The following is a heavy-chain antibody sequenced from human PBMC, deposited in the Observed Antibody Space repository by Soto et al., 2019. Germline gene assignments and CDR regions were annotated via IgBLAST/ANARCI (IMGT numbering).Heavy chain of an antibody. D-gene: IGHD7-27*01. CDR3: AGQPWGNWGLQPSLDY. CDR1: GGSISSGGYY. Sequence: QVQLQESGPGLVKPSQTLSLTCTVSGGSISSGGYYWSWIRQHTGKGLEWIGYIYYSGSTYYNPSLKSRVTKSVDTFKNHFSLTLSSVTAADTAVYYCAGQPWGNWGLQPSLDYWGQGTLVTVSS. V-gene: IGHV4-31*03. J-gene: IGHJ4*02. CDR2: IYYSGST.